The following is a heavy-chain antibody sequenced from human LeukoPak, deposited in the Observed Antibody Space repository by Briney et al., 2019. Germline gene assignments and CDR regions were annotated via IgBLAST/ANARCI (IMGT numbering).Heavy chain of an antibody. CDR2: INPSGGST. CDR3: ARDSSSWYGGSWFDP. V-gene: IGHV1-46*01. Sequence: GASVKVSCKASGYTVTSYYMHWVRQAPGQGLEWMGIINPSGGSTSYAQKFQGRVTMTRDMSTSTVYMELSSLRSDDTAVYYCARDSSSWYGGSWFDPWGQGTLVTVSS. D-gene: IGHD6-13*01. J-gene: IGHJ5*02. CDR1: GYTVTSYY.